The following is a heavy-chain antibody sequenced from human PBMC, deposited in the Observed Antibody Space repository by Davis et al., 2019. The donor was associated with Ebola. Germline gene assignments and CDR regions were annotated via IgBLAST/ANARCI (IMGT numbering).Heavy chain of an antibody. J-gene: IGHJ3*02. CDR1: GGSISSYY. CDR2: IYNSGST. D-gene: IGHD6-19*01. Sequence: MPSETLSLTCTVSGGSISSYYWSWIRQPPGKGLEWIGYIYNSGSTNYKPSLKSPVTISVDTSKNQFSLKLSSVTAADTAVYYCAREAAGDAFDIWGQGTMVTVSS. CDR3: AREAAGDAFDI. V-gene: IGHV4-59*01.